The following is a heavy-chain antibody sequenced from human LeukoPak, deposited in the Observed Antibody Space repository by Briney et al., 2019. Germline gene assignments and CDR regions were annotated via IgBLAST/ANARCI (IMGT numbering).Heavy chain of an antibody. Sequence: ASVKVSCKASGYTFTSYGITWVRQAPGQGLEWMGWISGYNGNTNYAQKLQGRVTMTTDTSTSTAYMELSSLRSEDTAVYYCASLEMATIQSFLDAFDIWGQGTMVTVSS. CDR1: GYTFTSYG. V-gene: IGHV1-18*01. CDR3: ASLEMATIQSFLDAFDI. D-gene: IGHD5-24*01. CDR2: ISGYNGNT. J-gene: IGHJ3*02.